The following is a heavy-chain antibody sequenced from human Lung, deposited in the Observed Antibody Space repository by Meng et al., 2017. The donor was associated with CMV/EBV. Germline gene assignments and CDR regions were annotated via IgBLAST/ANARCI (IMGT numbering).Heavy chain of an antibody. CDR2: INHSGST. J-gene: IGHJ4*02. V-gene: IGHV4-34*01. CDR3: ARVQWLAYYFDS. CDR1: GGSFSDYY. Sequence: LXCGVYGGSFSDYYWSWIRQPPGKGLEWIGEINHSGSTNYNPSLKSRLTVSIDTSSDQFSLRLTSVTAADTAVYYCARVQWLAYYFDSWGQGTLVTGSS. D-gene: IGHD6-19*01.